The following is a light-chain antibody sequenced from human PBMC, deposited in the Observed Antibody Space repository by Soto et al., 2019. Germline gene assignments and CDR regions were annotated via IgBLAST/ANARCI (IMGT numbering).Light chain of an antibody. J-gene: IGKJ3*01. Sequence: DIQMTQSPSSLSASVGDRVTITCRASQGIRKYLAWFQQKPGKAHKSLIYDASSLHSGVPSRFSDSGSGTDFTLTISSLQPEDFATYYCQQFNTYPFTVGPGTKVEIK. CDR3: QQFNTYPFT. V-gene: IGKV1-16*01. CDR2: DAS. CDR1: QGIRKY.